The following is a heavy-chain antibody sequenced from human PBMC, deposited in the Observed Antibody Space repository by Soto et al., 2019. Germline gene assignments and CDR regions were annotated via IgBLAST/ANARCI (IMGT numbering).Heavy chain of an antibody. CDR3: ARDRRSGWYWGLFDY. CDR1: GFTFSSYG. Sequence: QVQLVESGGGVVQPGRSLRLSCAASGFTFSSYGMHWVRQAPGTGLEWVAVIWYDGSNKYYADSVKGRFTISRDNSKNTLYLQMNSLRAEDTAVYYCARDRRSGWYWGLFDYWGQGTLVTVCS. V-gene: IGHV3-33*01. D-gene: IGHD6-19*01. J-gene: IGHJ4*02. CDR2: IWYDGSNK.